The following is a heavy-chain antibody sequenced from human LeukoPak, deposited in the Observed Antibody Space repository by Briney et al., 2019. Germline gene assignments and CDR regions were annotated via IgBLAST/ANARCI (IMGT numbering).Heavy chain of an antibody. Sequence: ASVKVSCKASGYTFTSYGISWVRQPPGQGLEWMGWISAYNGNTNYAQKLQGRVTMTTDTSTSTAYMELRSLRSDDTAVYYCARDHLAAAPNGMDVWGQGTTVTVSS. V-gene: IGHV1-18*01. CDR1: GYTFTSYG. J-gene: IGHJ6*02. CDR3: ARDHLAAAPNGMDV. D-gene: IGHD6-13*01. CDR2: ISAYNGNT.